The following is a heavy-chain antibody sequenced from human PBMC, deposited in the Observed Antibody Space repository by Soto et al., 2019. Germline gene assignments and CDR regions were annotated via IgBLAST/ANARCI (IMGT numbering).Heavy chain of an antibody. J-gene: IGHJ6*01. Sequence: PGESLKISCKGSGYSFTSYWIGWVRQMPGKGLEWMGIIYPGDSDTRYSPSFQGQVTNSADKSISTAYLQWSSLKASDTAMYYCARQNYEYGSGTKSPYNYSMDLSGQGTTVTASP. V-gene: IGHV5-51*01. CDR2: IYPGDSDT. D-gene: IGHD3-10*01. CDR3: ARQNYEYGSGTKSPYNYSMDL. CDR1: GYSFTSYW.